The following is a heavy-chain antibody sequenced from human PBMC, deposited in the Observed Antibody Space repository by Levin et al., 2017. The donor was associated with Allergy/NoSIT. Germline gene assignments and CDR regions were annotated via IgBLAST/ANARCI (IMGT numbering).Heavy chain of an antibody. CDR1: GFTFSSYA. V-gene: IGHV3-30-3*01. CDR2: ISYDGSNK. D-gene: IGHD4-17*01. J-gene: IGHJ2*01. CDR3: ARDGGTVTTYWYFDR. Sequence: PGGSLRLSCAASGFTFSSYAMHWVRQAPGKGLEWVAVISYDGSNKYYADSVKGRFTISRDNSKNTLYLQMNSLRAEDTAVYYCARDGGTVTTYWYFDRWGRGTLVTVSS.